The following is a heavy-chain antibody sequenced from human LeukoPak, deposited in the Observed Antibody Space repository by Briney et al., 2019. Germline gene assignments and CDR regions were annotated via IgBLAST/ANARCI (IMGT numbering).Heavy chain of an antibody. CDR3: ARVRSVGGNPHAFNI. D-gene: IGHD4-23*01. Sequence: GGSLRLSCAASGFTFSSYAMSWVSQAPGKGLGWVSAISGRGGSTYYADSVKGRFTISRDNSKNTLYLQMNSLRVEDTALYYCARVRSVGGNPHAFNIWGQGTMVTVSS. V-gene: IGHV3-23*01. CDR2: ISGRGGST. CDR1: GFTFSSYA. J-gene: IGHJ3*02.